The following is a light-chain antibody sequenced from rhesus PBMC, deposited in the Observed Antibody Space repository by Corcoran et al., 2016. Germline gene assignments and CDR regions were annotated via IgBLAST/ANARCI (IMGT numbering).Light chain of an antibody. CDR2: KAS. CDR1: QSISSW. Sequence: DIQMTQSPSSLSSSVGDTVTITCRASQSISSWLDWYQQKPGKAPKLLISKASSLQSGVPSRFSGSGSGTDFTLTISSLQPEDFATYYCLQYSSSPYSFSLGTKVEIK. J-gene: IGKJ2*01. V-gene: IGKV1-22*01. CDR3: LQYSSSPYS.